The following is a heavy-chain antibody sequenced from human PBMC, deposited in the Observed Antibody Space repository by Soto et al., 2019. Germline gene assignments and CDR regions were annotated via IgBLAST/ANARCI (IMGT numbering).Heavy chain of an antibody. V-gene: IGHV4-31*03. CDR3: ARWDTMVRGVIIDYYYYGMDV. J-gene: IGHJ6*02. Sequence: QVQLQESGPGLVKPSQTLSLTCTVSGGSISSGGYYWSWIRQHPGKGLEWIGYIYYSGSTYYNPSLKRRVTISVDTSKNQFSLKLSSVTAADTAVYYCARWDTMVRGVIIDYYYYGMDVWGQGTTVTVSS. CDR2: IYYSGST. D-gene: IGHD3-10*01. CDR1: GGSISSGGYY.